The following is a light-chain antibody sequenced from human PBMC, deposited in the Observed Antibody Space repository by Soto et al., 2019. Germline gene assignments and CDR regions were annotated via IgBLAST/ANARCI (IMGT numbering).Light chain of an antibody. J-gene: IGKJ4*01. CDR3: QQVNVYPSN. Sequence: DIQMTQSPSSLSASVGDRVTITCRASQSIGRFLNWYQQKPGKAPTLLIYAASSLQSGVPSRFSGSGSGTDFTLTISSLQPEDFASYFCQQVNVYPSNFGGGTKVDIK. V-gene: IGKV1-39*01. CDR2: AAS. CDR1: QSIGRF.